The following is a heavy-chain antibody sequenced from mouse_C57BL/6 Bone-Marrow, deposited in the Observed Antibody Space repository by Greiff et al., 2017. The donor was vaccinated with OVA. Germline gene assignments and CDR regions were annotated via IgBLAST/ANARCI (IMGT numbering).Heavy chain of an antibody. CDR1: GYTFTSYW. CDR2: IDPSDSYT. Sequence: QVQLQQPGAELVRPGTSVKLSCKASGYTFTSYWMHWVKQRPGQGLEWIGVIDPSDSYTNYNQQFTGKATLTVDTSSSTAYMQLSSLTSEDSAVYYCARGGDYGYWGQGTTLTVSS. J-gene: IGHJ2*01. V-gene: IGHV1-59*01. D-gene: IGHD2-13*01. CDR3: ARGGDYGY.